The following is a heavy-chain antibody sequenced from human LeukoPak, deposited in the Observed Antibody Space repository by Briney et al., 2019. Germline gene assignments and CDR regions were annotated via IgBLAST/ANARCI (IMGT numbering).Heavy chain of an antibody. J-gene: IGHJ6*03. D-gene: IGHD3-3*01. V-gene: IGHV4-34*01. CDR2: INHSGST. CDR3: ARALTYYDFWSTYYYYCTDV. Sequence: SETLSLTCAVYGGSFSVYYWSGIRQPPGKGLECIGEINHSGSTNYNPSLKSRLTITVDTSKNLFSLKLSSVTSAHTALFYCARALTYYDFWSTYYYYCTDVWGKGNTVHVFS. CDR1: GGSFSVYY.